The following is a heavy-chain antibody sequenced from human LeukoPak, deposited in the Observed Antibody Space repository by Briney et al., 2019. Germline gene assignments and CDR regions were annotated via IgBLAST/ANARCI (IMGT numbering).Heavy chain of an antibody. CDR1: GFTFSSYS. Sequence: GGSLRLSCAASGFTFSSYSMNWVRQAPGKGLEWVSSISSSSSYIYYADSVKGRFTISRDNTKNSLYLQMNSLRAEDTAVYYCARDATPPYYCMDVWGKGTTVTVSS. J-gene: IGHJ6*03. CDR2: ISSSSSYI. V-gene: IGHV3-21*01. CDR3: ARDATPPYYCMDV.